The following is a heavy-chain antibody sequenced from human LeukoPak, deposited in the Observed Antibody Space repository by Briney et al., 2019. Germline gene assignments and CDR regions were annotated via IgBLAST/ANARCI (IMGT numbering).Heavy chain of an antibody. D-gene: IGHD3-22*01. J-gene: IGHJ4*02. CDR3: ARGDSSGVDY. V-gene: IGHV1-8*03. Sequence: ASVKVSCKASGYTFTSYDINWVRQATGQGLEWMGWMNPNSGKTGFAQQFQGRVAITRNTSMRTAYMELSSLRSEDTAVYYCARGDSSGVDYWGQGTLVTVSS. CDR2: MNPNSGKT. CDR1: GYTFTSYD.